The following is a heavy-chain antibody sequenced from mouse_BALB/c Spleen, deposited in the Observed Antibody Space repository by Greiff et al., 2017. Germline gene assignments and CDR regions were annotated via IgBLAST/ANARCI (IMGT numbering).Heavy chain of an antibody. D-gene: IGHD2-12*01. CDR3: ARSEVYDGAY. CDR2: ISYSGST. J-gene: IGHJ3*01. V-gene: IGHV3-2*02. Sequence: EVQLQQSGPGLVKPSQSLSLTCTVTGYSITSDYAWNWIRQFPGNKLEWMGYISYSGSTSYNPSLKSRISITRDTSKNQFFLQLNSVTTEDTATYYCARSEVYDGAYWGQGTLVTVSA. CDR1: GYSITSDYA.